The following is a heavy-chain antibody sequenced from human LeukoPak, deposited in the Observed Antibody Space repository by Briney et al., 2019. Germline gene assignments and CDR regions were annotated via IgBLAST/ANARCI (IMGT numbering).Heavy chain of an antibody. CDR3: ATYRQVLLPFES. D-gene: IGHD2-8*02. V-gene: IGHV3-23*01. Sequence: GGSLRLSCAASGFTFSTFAMIWVRQPSGKGLEWVSSIFPSGGEIHYADSVRGRFTISRDNSKGTLSLQMNSLRAEDTAIYYCATYRQVLLPFESWGQGTLVTVSS. CDR1: GFTFSTFA. J-gene: IGHJ4*02. CDR2: IFPSGGEI.